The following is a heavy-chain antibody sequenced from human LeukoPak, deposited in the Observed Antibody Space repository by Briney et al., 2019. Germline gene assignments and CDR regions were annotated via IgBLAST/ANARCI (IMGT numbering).Heavy chain of an antibody. V-gene: IGHV1-3*02. CDR3: ARTGVPAAPNVDY. J-gene: IGHJ4*02. D-gene: IGHD2-2*01. CDR2: SNAGNGNT. Sequence: PGASVKVSCKASGYTFTSYAMHWVRQAPGQRLEWMGWSNAGNGNTKYSQEFQGRVTITRDTSASTAYMELRSLRSDDTAVYYCARTGVPAAPNVDYWGQGTLVTVSS. CDR1: GYTFTSYA.